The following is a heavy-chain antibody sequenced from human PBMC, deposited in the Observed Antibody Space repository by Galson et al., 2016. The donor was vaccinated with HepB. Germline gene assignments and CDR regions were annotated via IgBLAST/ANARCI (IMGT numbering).Heavy chain of an antibody. V-gene: IGHV4-59*01. J-gene: IGHJ5*02. D-gene: IGHD4-17*01. CDR1: GGSINSNY. CDR3: ARGEYGDIFDQ. CDR2: IYYSGST. Sequence: ETLSLTCTVSGGSINSNYWSWIRQPPGKGLEWIGYIYYSGSTIYHPSLESRVTISIDTSKKQFSLRLSSVTAADTAVYYCARGEYGDIFDQWGQGTLVTVSS.